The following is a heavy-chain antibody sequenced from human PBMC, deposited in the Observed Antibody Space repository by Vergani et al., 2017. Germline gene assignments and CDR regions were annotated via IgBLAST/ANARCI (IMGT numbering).Heavy chain of an antibody. CDR2: INYSGST. CDR3: ASPYVGGIDY. J-gene: IGHJ4*02. D-gene: IGHD4-23*01. CDR1: GGSISSSSYY. V-gene: IGHV4-39*01. Sequence: QLQLQESGPGLVKPSETLSLTCTVSGGSISSSSYYWGWSRQPPGQGLEWIGRINYSGSTYYNPSLKSRVTISVDTAKNQFSLTPSSVTAADAAVYYCASPYVGGIDYWGQGTLVTVSS.